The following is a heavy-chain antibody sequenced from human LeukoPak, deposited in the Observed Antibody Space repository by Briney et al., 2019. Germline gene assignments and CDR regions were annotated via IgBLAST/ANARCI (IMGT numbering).Heavy chain of an antibody. CDR3: AKYCSGGSCNSGKGAFDF. CDR1: GFTFTNYA. D-gene: IGHD2-15*01. CDR2: ISYDGTNK. V-gene: IGHV3-30-3*02. J-gene: IGHJ4*02. Sequence: GGSLRLSCAASGFTFTNYALHWVRQPPGKGLEWVAVISYDGTNKYYADSVRGRFTISRDNSKNTLHLHMNNLRAEDTAVYYCAKYCSGGSCNSGKGAFDFWGQGTLVTVSS.